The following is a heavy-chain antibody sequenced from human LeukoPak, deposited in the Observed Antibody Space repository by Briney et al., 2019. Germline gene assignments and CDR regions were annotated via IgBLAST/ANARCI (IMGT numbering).Heavy chain of an antibody. J-gene: IGHJ5*02. V-gene: IGHV1-46*01. CDR3: ARDPLPERDGNWFDP. CDR2: INPSGGST. Sequence: GASVKVSCKASGYTFTSYYMHWVRQAPGQGLEWMGIINPSGGSTSYAQKFQGRVTMTRDTSTSTVYMELSSLRSEDTAVYYCARDPLPERDGNWFDPWGQGTLVTVSS. CDR1: GYTFTSYY. D-gene: IGHD1-14*01.